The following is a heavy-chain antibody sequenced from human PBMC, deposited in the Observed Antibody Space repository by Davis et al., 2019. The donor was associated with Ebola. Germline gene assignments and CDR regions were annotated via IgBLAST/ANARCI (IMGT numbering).Heavy chain of an antibody. J-gene: IGHJ4*02. CDR1: GFTFSSYA. CDR3: ARVGVYDFLDY. D-gene: IGHD3-3*01. V-gene: IGHV3-74*01. Sequence: GESLKISCAASGFTFSSYAMSWVRQAPGKGLVWVSRINSDGSSTSYADSVKGRFTISRDNAKNTLYLQMNSLRAEDTAVYYCARVGVYDFLDYWGQGTLVTVSS. CDR2: INSDGSST.